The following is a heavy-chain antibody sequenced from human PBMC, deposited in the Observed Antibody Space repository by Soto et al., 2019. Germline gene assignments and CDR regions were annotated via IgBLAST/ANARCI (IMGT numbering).Heavy chain of an antibody. D-gene: IGHD1-7*01. CDR2: ISAYTGNT. V-gene: IGHV1-18*01. Sequence: ASVKVSCKGSGYSFKYYGISWVRQAPGQGLEWLAWISAYTGNTNYAQNLQGRLTVTADTYTNTAYLGVRGLRSTDTAVYYCARDMISVTGTGLVWDYWGQGSLVTVSS. CDR1: GYSFKYYG. CDR3: ARDMISVTGTGLVWDY. J-gene: IGHJ4*02.